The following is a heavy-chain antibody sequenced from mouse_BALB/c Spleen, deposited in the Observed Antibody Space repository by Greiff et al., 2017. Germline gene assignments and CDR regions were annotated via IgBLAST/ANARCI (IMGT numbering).Heavy chain of an antibody. V-gene: IGHV3-6*02. CDR1: GYSITSGYY. Sequence: VQLKESGPGLVKPSQSLSLTCSVTGYSITSGYYWNWIRQFPGNKLEWMGYISYDGSNNYNPSLKNRISITRDTSKNQFFLKLNSVTTEDTATYYCASPYYGSSYYAMDYWGQGTSVTVSS. D-gene: IGHD1-1*01. CDR2: ISYDGSN. J-gene: IGHJ4*01. CDR3: ASPYYGSSYYAMDY.